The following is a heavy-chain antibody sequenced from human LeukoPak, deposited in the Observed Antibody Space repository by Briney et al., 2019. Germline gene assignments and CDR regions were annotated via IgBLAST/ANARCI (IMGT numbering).Heavy chain of an antibody. CDR2: ISAYNGNT. V-gene: IGHV1-18*04. CDR3: ARVLCSGGSCPADY. Sequence: ASVKVSCRASGYTFTSYGISWVRQAPGQGLEWMGWISAYNGNTNYAQKLQGRVTMTTDTSTSTAYMELRSLRSDDTAVYYCARVLCSGGSCPADYWGQGTLVTVSS. D-gene: IGHD2-15*01. J-gene: IGHJ4*02. CDR1: GYTFTSYG.